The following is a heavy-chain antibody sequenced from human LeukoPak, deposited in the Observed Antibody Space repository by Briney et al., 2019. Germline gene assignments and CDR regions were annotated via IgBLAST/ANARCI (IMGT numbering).Heavy chain of an antibody. D-gene: IGHD4-23*01. CDR3: AGDPGTRVATAGVICFDH. J-gene: IGHJ5*02. Sequence: SVKVSCKASGGTFSSYAISWVRQAPGQGLEWMGRIIPNIGNANYAQKFQGRVTITTDESTSTAYMELSSLRSEDTAVYYCAGDPGTRVATAGVICFDHWGQGTLVTVSS. V-gene: IGHV1-69*05. CDR2: IIPNIGNA. CDR1: GGTFSSYA.